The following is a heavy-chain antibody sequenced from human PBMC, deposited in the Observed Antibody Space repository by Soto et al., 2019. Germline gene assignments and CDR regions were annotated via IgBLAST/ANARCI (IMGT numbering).Heavy chain of an antibody. CDR1: GFTFSSYA. J-gene: IGHJ5*02. D-gene: IGHD2-21*02. Sequence: PGGSLRLSCAASGFTFSSYAMSWVRQAPGKGLEWVSAISGSGGSTYYADSVKGRFTISRDNSKNTLYLQMNSLRAEDTAVYYCAKVDIVVVTAIPWFDPWGQGTLVTVSS. CDR3: AKVDIVVVTAIPWFDP. V-gene: IGHV3-23*01. CDR2: ISGSGGST.